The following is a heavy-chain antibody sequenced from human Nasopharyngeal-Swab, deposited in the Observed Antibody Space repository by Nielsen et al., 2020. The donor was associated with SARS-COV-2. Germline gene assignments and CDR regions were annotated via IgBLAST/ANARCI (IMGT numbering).Heavy chain of an antibody. CDR2: INMYGTTT. CDR3: VRGPIEGATGYFQH. CDR1: GFTFSNYW. D-gene: IGHD1-26*01. Sequence: GESLQISCAASGFTFSNYWMHWVRQVPGKGLVWVARINMYGTTTTHADSVKGRFTISRDNAKNTLYLQMNSLTPEDTAVYFCVRGPIEGATGYFQHWGQGTRVTVSS. J-gene: IGHJ1*01. V-gene: IGHV3-74*03.